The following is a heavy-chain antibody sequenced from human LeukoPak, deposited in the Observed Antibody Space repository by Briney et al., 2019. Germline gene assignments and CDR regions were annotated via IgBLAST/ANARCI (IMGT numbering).Heavy chain of an antibody. CDR3: ARHPGRWLFYYFDY. V-gene: IGHV4-39*01. J-gene: IGHJ4*02. Sequence: SETLSLTCTVSGGSISSSSYYWGWIRQPPGKGLEWIGSIYYSGSTYYNPSLKSRVTISVDTSKNQFSLKLSSVTAADTAVYYCARHPGRWLFYYFDYWGQGTLVTVSS. CDR2: IYYSGST. CDR1: GGSISSSSYY. D-gene: IGHD5-12*01.